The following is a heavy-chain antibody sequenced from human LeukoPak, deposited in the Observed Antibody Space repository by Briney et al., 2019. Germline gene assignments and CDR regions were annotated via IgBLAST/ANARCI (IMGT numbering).Heavy chain of an antibody. CDR3: ARDPPAVASNTYG. Sequence: PGGSLRLSCAASGFTVRNNYMNWVRQAPGKGLDWVSLIYSDGTTDYADSVRGRFTISRDNFENTLYLQMNSLRVEDTAIYYCARDPPAVASNTYGWGQGTLVTVSS. CDR1: GFTVRNNY. D-gene: IGHD6-13*01. J-gene: IGHJ4*02. V-gene: IGHV3-66*01. CDR2: IYSDGTT.